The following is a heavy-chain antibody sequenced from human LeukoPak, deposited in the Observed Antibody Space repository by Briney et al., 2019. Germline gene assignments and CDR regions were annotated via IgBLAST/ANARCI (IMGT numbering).Heavy chain of an antibody. J-gene: IGHJ4*02. V-gene: IGHV4-59*01. CDR1: GGSISSYY. CDR3: AREDSSGYYAY. CDR2: IYYSGST. Sequence: SETLSLTCTVSGGSISSYYWSWIRQPPGKGLEWIGYIYYSGSTNYNPSLKSRVTISVDTSKNQFSLKLSSVTAADTAVYYCAREDSSGYYAYRGQGTLVTVSS. D-gene: IGHD3-22*01.